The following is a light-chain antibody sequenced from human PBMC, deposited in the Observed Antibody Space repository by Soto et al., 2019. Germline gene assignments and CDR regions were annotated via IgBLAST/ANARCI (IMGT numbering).Light chain of an antibody. CDR3: QQRYTTPLT. CDR2: AAS. Sequence: DIQMTQSPYSLSASVGDRVTITCRASQSISNYLNWYQQKLGKAPELLIYAASSLQSGVPSRFSGGGSGTDFTLTISSLQPEDFATYYCQQRYTTPLTFGGGTKVEIK. V-gene: IGKV1-39*01. CDR1: QSISNY. J-gene: IGKJ4*01.